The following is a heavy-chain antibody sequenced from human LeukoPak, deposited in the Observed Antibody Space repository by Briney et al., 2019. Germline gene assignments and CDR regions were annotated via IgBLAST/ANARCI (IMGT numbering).Heavy chain of an antibody. V-gene: IGHV4-38-2*02. CDR2: IYHSGST. CDR1: GYSISSGYY. Sequence: SETLSPTCTVSGYSISSGYYWGWIRQPPGKGLEWIGSIYHSGSTYYNPSLKSRVTISVDTSKNQFSLKLSSVTAADTAVYYCARGPRDGPLAYFDYWGQGTLVTVSS. D-gene: IGHD5-24*01. CDR3: ARGPRDGPLAYFDY. J-gene: IGHJ4*02.